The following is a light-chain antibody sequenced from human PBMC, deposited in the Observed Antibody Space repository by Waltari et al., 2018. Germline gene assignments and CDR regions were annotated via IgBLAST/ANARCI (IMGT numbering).Light chain of an antibody. CDR1: QDITNY. CDR3: QHYDRLPYT. Sequence: DIQMTQSPSSLTASVGDRVTITCQASQDITNYLNWYQQKPGKAPKLLINAASNLEAGVRSRFSGSGSGTDFTLTISSLQAEDVATYYCQHYDRLPYTFGQGTSLQIK. V-gene: IGKV1-33*01. J-gene: IGKJ2*01. CDR2: AAS.